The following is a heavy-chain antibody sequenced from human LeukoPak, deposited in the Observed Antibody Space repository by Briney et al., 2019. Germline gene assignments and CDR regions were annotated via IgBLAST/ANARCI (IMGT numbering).Heavy chain of an antibody. CDR1: GFTFSSYS. Sequence: GGSLRLSCAASGFTFSSYSMNWVRQAPGKGLEWVSYISSSSSTIYYADSVKGRFTISRDNAKNSLYLQMNSLRGEDTAVYYCARDSQGDAFDIWGQGTMVTVSS. CDR3: ARDSQGDAFDI. V-gene: IGHV3-48*01. J-gene: IGHJ3*02. CDR2: ISSSSSTI.